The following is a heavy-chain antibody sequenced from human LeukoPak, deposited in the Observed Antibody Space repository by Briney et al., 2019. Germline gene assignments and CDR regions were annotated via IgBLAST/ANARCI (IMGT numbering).Heavy chain of an antibody. J-gene: IGHJ3*02. Sequence: GGSLRLSCTGSGFTFSDHYMTWIRQAPGKGLEWPSYISTASSTIYYADSVKGRFTISRDNAKNSLYLQMNTLRAEDTAVYYCARDFVAFDIWGQGTLVTVSS. V-gene: IGHV3-11*04. D-gene: IGHD2-15*01. CDR2: ISTASSTI. CDR3: ARDFVAFDI. CDR1: GFTFSDHY.